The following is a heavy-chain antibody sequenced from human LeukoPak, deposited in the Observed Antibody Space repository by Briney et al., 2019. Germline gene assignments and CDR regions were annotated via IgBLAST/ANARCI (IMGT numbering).Heavy chain of an antibody. CDR1: GFTFTNYG. J-gene: IGHJ4*02. Sequence: GGSLRLSCAASGFTFTNYGMSWVRQAQGKGLEWVSTISVSGSSSYYADSVKGRFTISRDNSKNTLYLQMNSLRAEDTAVHYCASHYDSSGYINWGQGTLVTVSS. D-gene: IGHD3-22*01. V-gene: IGHV3-23*01. CDR2: ISVSGSSS. CDR3: ASHYDSSGYIN.